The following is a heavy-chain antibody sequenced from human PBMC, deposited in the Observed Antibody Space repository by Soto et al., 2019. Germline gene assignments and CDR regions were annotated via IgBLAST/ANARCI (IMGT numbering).Heavy chain of an antibody. Sequence: GGSLRLSCAASGFTFSSYGMHWVRQAPGKGLEWVALISYDGSNNYYADSVKGRFTISRDNSKNTLYLQMNSLRVEDTAVYYCARDAYSSSWYAYWGQGTLVTVSS. V-gene: IGHV3-30*03. D-gene: IGHD6-13*01. J-gene: IGHJ4*02. CDR3: ARDAYSSSWYAY. CDR1: GFTFSSYG. CDR2: ISYDGSNN.